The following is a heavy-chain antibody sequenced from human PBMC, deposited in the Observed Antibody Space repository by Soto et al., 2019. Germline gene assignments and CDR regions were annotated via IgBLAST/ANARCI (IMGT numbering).Heavy chain of an antibody. V-gene: IGHV3-23*01. D-gene: IGHD3-10*01. CDR2: ISGTGGST. Sequence: PGGSLRLSCAASGLTFSSYAMNWVRQAPGKGLEWVSVISGTGGSTYFAVSVKSRITINPDTSKNQLSLQLNPVTPEDTAVYYCARVLCVGYGSGESCNYYYGMDVWGQGTTVTVSS. CDR1: GLTFSSYA. J-gene: IGHJ6*02. CDR3: ARVLCVGYGSGESCNYYYGMDV.